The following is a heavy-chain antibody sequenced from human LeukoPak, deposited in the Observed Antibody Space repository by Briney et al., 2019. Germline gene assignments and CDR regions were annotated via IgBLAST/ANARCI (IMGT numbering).Heavy chain of an antibody. CDR3: AREKIAAAYDAFDI. J-gene: IGHJ3*02. Sequence: SETLSLTCTVSGGSISSSSYYWGWIRQPPGKGLEWIGSIYYSGSTYYNPSLKSRVTISVDTSKNQFSLKLSSVTAADTAVYYCAREKIAAAYDAFDIWGQGTMVTVSS. CDR1: GGSISSSSYY. D-gene: IGHD6-13*01. V-gene: IGHV4-39*02. CDR2: IYYSGST.